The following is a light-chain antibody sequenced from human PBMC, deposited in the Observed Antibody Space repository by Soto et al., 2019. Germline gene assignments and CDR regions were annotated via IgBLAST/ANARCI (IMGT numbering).Light chain of an antibody. CDR2: DVS. J-gene: IGLJ1*01. CDR3: CSYAGSYTFNYV. V-gene: IGLV2-11*01. CDR1: SSDVGGYNY. Sequence: QSVLTRPRSVSGSPGQSVTISFTGTSSDVGGYNYVSWYQQHPGKAPKLMIYDVSKRPSGVPDRFSGSKSGNTASLTISGLQAEDEADYYCCSYAGSYTFNYVFGTGTKVTVL.